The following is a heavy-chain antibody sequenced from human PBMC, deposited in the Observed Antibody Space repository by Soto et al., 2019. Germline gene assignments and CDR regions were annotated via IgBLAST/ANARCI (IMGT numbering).Heavy chain of an antibody. CDR3: AREPPSGNDYFDP. CDR1: GYSIINGYY. J-gene: IGHJ5*02. D-gene: IGHD1-1*01. Sequence: SETLSLTCAVSGYSIINGYYWGWIRQPPGKGLEWIGSIFHTGRTYYNPSLKTRVTMSVDTTKNHFSLDLRSVTAADTAVYFCAREPPSGNDYFDPWGQGTLVTVS. CDR2: IFHTGRT. V-gene: IGHV4-38-2*02.